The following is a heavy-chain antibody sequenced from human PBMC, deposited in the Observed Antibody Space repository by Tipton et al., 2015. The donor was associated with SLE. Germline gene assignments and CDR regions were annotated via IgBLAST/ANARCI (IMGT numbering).Heavy chain of an antibody. CDR2: IGTAGDT. CDR3: ARDASRGYSGYDHAFDI. CDR1: GFTFSSYD. J-gene: IGHJ3*02. Sequence: GSLRLSCAASGFTFSSYDMHWVRQATGKGLEWVSAIGTAGDTYYPGSVKGRFTISRDNAKNSLYLQMNSLRAEDTAVYYCARDASRGYSGYDHAFDIWGQGTMITVSS. D-gene: IGHD5-12*01. V-gene: IGHV3-13*01.